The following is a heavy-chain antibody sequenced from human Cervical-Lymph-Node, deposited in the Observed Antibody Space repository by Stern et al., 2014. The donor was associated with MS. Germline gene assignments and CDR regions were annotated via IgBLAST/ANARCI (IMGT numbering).Heavy chain of an antibody. CDR1: GFTFRSYG. V-gene: IGHV3-30*18. Sequence: VQLVESGGGVVQPGTSLRLSCTGSGFTFRSYGIHWVRQAPGKGLEWVSVTSYDGGNRQYADSVKGRFTISRDNSKNTVYLHLNSLRPEDTGVYHCAKDRRGGYNYLYGMDVWGQGTTVTVS. CDR2: TSYDGGNR. J-gene: IGHJ6*02. CDR3: AKDRRGGYNYLYGMDV. D-gene: IGHD5-18*01.